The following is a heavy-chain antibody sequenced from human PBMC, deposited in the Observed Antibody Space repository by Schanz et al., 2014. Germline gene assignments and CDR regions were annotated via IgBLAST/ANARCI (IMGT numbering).Heavy chain of an antibody. CDR1: GFTLNNAW. CDR2: IKSKTDGGTR. CDR3: TADLWFGAVWGVW. J-gene: IGHJ4*02. D-gene: IGHD3-10*01. V-gene: IGHV3-15*01. Sequence: EVQLVESGGGLVKPGGSLRLSCATSGFTLNNAWMNWVRQAPGKGLQWVARIKSKTDGGTRDYAAPVKGRFTISTDDSKNTGYLKMNSLQTEDTAVYYCTADLWFGAVWGVWWGQGTLVTVSS.